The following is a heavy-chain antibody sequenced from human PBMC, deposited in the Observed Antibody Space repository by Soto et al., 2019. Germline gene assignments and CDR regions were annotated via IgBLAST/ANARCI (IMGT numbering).Heavy chain of an antibody. D-gene: IGHD6-13*01. CDR1: GGSISSSSYS. CDR3: VRHDRRWYLQSWFDP. CDR2: MYYGVNT. J-gene: IGHJ5*02. V-gene: IGHV4-39*01. Sequence: SETLSLTCIVSGGSISSSSYSWAWIRQPPGKGLEWIGTMYYGVNTYYNPSLESRVTISVDTSKNQFSLEVRSVTAADTAMYYCVRHDRRWYLQSWFDPWGQGTLVTVSS.